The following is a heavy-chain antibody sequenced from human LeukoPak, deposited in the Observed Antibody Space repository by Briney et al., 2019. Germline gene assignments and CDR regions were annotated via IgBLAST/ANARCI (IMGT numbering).Heavy chain of an antibody. D-gene: IGHD1-26*01. CDR3: ARRRDLYSGSYYPFDY. Sequence: GESLKISCKGSGYSFTSYWIGWVRQMPGKGLKWMGIIYPGDSDARYSPSFQGQVTISADKSISTAYLQWSSLQASDTAMYCCARRRDLYSGSYYPFDYWGQGTLVTVSS. CDR2: IYPGDSDA. CDR1: GYSFTSYW. J-gene: IGHJ4*02. V-gene: IGHV5-51*01.